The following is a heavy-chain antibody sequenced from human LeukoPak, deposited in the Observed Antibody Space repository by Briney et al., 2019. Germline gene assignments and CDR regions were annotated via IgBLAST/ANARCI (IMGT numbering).Heavy chain of an antibody. D-gene: IGHD2-2*02. V-gene: IGHV1-18*01. J-gene: IGHJ4*02. CDR3: AGVFSYCSSTSCYTQRSFDY. Sequence: ASVKVSCKASGYTFTSYGISWVRQAPGQGLEWMGWISAYNGNTNYAQKLQGRVTMTTDTSTSTAYMELRSLRSDDTAVYYCAGVFSYCSSTSCYTQRSFDYWGQGTLVTVSS. CDR1: GYTFTSYG. CDR2: ISAYNGNT.